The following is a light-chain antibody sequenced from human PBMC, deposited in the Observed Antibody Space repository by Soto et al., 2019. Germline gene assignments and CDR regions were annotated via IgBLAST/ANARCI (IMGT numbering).Light chain of an antibody. Sequence: QSALTQPPSASGSPGQSVAISCTGTSSDIGGYNFVSWYQQHPGKAPKLMIYEVTKRPSGVPDRFSGSKSGNTATLVVSGLQAEDEADYYCSSYTGSSTLVVFGGGTKLTVL. CDR3: SSYTGSSTLVV. CDR1: SSDIGGYNF. CDR2: EVT. V-gene: IGLV2-8*01. J-gene: IGLJ2*01.